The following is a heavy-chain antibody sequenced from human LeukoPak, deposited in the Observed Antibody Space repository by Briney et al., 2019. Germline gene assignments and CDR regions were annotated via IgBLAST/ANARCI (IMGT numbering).Heavy chain of an antibody. CDR2: IWYDGSNK. D-gene: IGHD4-17*01. CDR3: AKDRYGDQNWFDP. J-gene: IGHJ5*02. CDR1: GFTFSSYG. Sequence: GGSLRLSCAASGFTFSSYGMHWVRQAPGKGLEWVAFIWYDGSNKYYADSVKGRFTISRDNSKNTLYLQMNSLRAEDTAVYYCAKDRYGDQNWFDPWGQGTLVTVSS. V-gene: IGHV3-30*02.